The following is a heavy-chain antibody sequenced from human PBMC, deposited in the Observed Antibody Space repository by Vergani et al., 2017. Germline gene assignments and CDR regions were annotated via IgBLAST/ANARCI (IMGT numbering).Heavy chain of an antibody. D-gene: IGHD6-13*01. J-gene: IGHJ4*03. CDR3: TRRVTAACGLDY. CDR1: GFTFTNHT. V-gene: IGHV3-21*02. CDR2: ISSTGAYI. Sequence: EVQLVESGGGLVKPGGSLRLSCAGSGFTFTNHTMTWVRQAPGKGLEWVSSISSTGAYIHYADSVKGRFTITRDKPKKSLFLQLNSLRDENTAVYYCTRRVTAACGLDYWGQGALVTVSS.